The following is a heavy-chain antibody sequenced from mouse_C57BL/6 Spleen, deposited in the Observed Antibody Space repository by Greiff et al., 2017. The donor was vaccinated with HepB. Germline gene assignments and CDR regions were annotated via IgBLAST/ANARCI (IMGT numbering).Heavy chain of an antibody. CDR1: GFTFSSYA. D-gene: IGHD4-1*02. V-gene: IGHV5-4*01. CDR2: ISDGGSYT. CDR3: AREGATGTGDY. Sequence: DVQLQESGGGLVKPGGSLKLSCAASGFTFSSYAMSWVRQTPEKRLEWVATISDGGSYTYYPDNVKGRFTISRDNAKNNLYLQMSHLKSEDTAMYYCAREGATGTGDYWGQGTTLTVSS. J-gene: IGHJ2*01.